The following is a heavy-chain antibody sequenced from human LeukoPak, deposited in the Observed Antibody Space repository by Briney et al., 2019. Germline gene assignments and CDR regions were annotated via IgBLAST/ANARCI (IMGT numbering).Heavy chain of an antibody. D-gene: IGHD6-19*01. CDR2: IYHSGST. V-gene: IGHV4-38-2*02. Sequence: SETLSLTCTVSGYSIRSGFYWGWIRQPPGKGLEWIGEIYHSGSTNYNPSLKSRVTISVDKSKNQFSLKLSSVTAADTAVYYCARVAVAGKQHGDYWGQGTLVTVSS. J-gene: IGHJ4*02. CDR1: GYSIRSGFY. CDR3: ARVAVAGKQHGDY.